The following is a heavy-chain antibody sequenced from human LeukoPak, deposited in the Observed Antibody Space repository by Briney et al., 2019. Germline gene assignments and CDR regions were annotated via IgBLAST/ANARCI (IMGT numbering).Heavy chain of an antibody. Sequence: GGSLRLSCAASGFTVSSNYMSWVRQAPGKGLEWVSVIYSGGSTYYADSVTGRFTISRENSKNTLYLQMNSLRAEDTAVYYCASGPPSPNYYYYMDVWGKGTTVTISS. V-gene: IGHV3-53*01. J-gene: IGHJ6*03. CDR3: ASGPPSPNYYYYMDV. CDR1: GFTVSSNY. CDR2: IYSGGST.